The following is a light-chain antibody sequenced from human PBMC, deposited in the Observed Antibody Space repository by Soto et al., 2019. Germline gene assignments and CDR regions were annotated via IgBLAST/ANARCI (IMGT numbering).Light chain of an antibody. CDR2: DNN. J-gene: IGLJ2*01. V-gene: IGLV1-51*01. CDR3: GTWDSSLSRV. Sequence: QSVLTQPPSVSAGPGQKVTISCSGSSSNIGNNYVSWYQQLPGTAPKLLIYDNNKRPSGIPDRFSGSKSGTSATLGITGLQTGDEADYYCGTWDSSLSRVFGGGTKLTVL. CDR1: SSNIGNNY.